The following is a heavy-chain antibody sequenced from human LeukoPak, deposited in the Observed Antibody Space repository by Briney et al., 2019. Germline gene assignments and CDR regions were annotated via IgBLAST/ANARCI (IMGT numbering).Heavy chain of an antibody. CDR1: GGSISNYY. V-gene: IGHV4-59*06. Sequence: PSETLSLTCTVSGGSISNYYWTWIRQHPGKGLEWIGYIYYSGTTYYNPSLKSRVTISVDTSKNQFSLKLSSVTAADTAVYYCARSRGGYSHDYWGQGTLVTVSS. CDR3: ARSRGGYSHDY. J-gene: IGHJ4*02. CDR2: IYYSGTT. D-gene: IGHD6-13*01.